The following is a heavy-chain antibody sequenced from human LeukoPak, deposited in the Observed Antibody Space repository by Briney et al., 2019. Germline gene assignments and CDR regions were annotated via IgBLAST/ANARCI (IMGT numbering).Heavy chain of an antibody. J-gene: IGHJ4*02. CDR2: FKTKYNQV. D-gene: IGHD4-11*01. V-gene: IGHV3-23*05. CDR3: ARSVPDYTRFDY. Sequence: PGGSLRLSCVASGFTFNDYAMNWVRQAPGKGLEWVSTFKTKYNQVYYAESVGGRFTISTDNSKNTVFLQMNSLGAEDTALYYCARSVPDYTRFDYWGQGALVTVSS. CDR1: GFTFNDYA.